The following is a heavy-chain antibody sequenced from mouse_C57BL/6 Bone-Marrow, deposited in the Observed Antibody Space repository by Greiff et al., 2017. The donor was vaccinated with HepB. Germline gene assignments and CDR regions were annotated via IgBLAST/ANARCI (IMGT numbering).Heavy chain of an antibody. D-gene: IGHD2-4*01. CDR2: FYPGSGSI. CDR1: GYTFTEYT. V-gene: IGHV1-62-2*01. J-gene: IGHJ3*01. Sequence: QVQLQQSGAELVKPGASVKLSCKASGYTFTEYTIHWVKQRSGQGLEWIGWFYPGSGSIKYNEKFKDKATLTADKSSSTVYMELSRLTSEDSAVYFCARHEAGEFYYDYAWFAYWGQGTLVTVSA. CDR3: ARHEAGEFYYDYAWFAY.